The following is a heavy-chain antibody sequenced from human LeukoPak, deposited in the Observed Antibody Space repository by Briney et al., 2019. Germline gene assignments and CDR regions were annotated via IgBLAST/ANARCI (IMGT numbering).Heavy chain of an antibody. V-gene: IGHV4-61*01. D-gene: IGHD6-13*01. Sequence: PSETLSLTCTVSGGSVSSGSYYWSWIRQPPGKGLEWIGYIYYSGSTNYNPSLKSRVTISVDTSKNQFSLKLSSVTAADTAVYYCARALLAAAADPFDYWGQGTLVTVSS. J-gene: IGHJ4*02. CDR1: GGSVSSGSYY. CDR2: IYYSGST. CDR3: ARALLAAAADPFDY.